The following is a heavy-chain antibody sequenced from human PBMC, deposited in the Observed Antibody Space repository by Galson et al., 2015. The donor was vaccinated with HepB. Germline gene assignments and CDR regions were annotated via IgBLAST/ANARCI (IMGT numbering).Heavy chain of an antibody. Sequence: SVKVSCKASGGTFSSYAISWVRQAPGQGLEWMGGIIPIFGTANYAQKFQGRVTITADKSTSTAYMELSSLRSEDTAVYYCARVGGGATRRGYYFDYWGQGTLVSV. CDR2: IIPIFGTA. CDR3: ARVGGGATRRGYYFDY. CDR1: GGTFSSYA. D-gene: IGHD1-26*01. V-gene: IGHV1-69*06. J-gene: IGHJ4*02.